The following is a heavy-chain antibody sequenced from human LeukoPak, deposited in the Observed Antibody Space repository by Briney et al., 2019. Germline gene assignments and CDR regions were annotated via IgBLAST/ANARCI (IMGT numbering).Heavy chain of an antibody. V-gene: IGHV4-4*07. D-gene: IGHD5-12*01. J-gene: IGHJ4*02. CDR3: AREPTSGREPTSGRPLDY. CDR1: GGSISGYF. Sequence: SETLSLTCTVSGGSISGYFWTWIRQPAGKGPEWIGRIYSSGSNNYNPSLKSRVTMSLDTSKNHFSLNLTPVTAADTAVYYCAREPTSGREPTSGRPLDYWGQGTLVTVSS. CDR2: IYSSGSN.